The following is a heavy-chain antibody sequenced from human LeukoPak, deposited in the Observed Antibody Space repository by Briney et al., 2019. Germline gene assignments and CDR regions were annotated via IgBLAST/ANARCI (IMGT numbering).Heavy chain of an antibody. V-gene: IGHV3-74*01. D-gene: IGHD1-26*01. CDR1: GFTFSSHW. CDR3: ARGATYAYYQDY. J-gene: IGHJ4*02. CDR2: IKYDASST. Sequence: PGGSLRLSCADSGFTFSSHWMHWVRQAPGKGLVWVSRIKYDASSTSYADSVKGRFTISRDNAKNTLYLQMNSLRAEDTAVYYCARGATYAYYQDYWGQGIQVTVSS.